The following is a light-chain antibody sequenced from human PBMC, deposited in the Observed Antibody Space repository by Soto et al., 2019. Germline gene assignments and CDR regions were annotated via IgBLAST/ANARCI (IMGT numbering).Light chain of an antibody. CDR1: PTITTY. V-gene: IGKV1-39*01. Sequence: DTQLPQPPSSLSAFVGDRVPITCRASPTITTYLTWYQQKPGKAPKLLIYAASSLQSGVPSRFSGSGSGTDFTLTISSLQPEDFATYYCQQTFTTPPAFGGGTKVDIK. CDR3: QQTFTTPPA. CDR2: AAS. J-gene: IGKJ4*01.